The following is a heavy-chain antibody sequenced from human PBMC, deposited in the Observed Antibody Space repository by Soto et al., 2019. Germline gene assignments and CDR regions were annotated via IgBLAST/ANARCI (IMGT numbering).Heavy chain of an antibody. Sequence: SETLSLTCAVYGGSFSGYYWSWICQPPGKGLEWIGEINHSGSTNYNPSLKSRVTISVDTSKNQFSLKLSSVTAADTAVYYCARDKWGSGDYWGQGTLVTVSS. CDR1: GGSFSGYY. D-gene: IGHD1-26*01. CDR2: INHSGST. J-gene: IGHJ4*02. CDR3: ARDKWGSGDY. V-gene: IGHV4-34*01.